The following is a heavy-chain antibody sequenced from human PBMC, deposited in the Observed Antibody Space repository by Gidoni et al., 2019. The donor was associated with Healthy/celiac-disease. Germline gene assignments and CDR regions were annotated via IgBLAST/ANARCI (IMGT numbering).Heavy chain of an antibody. J-gene: IGHJ4*02. CDR3: ARGLLYVRPFDY. CDR1: GGSFSGYY. Sequence: QVQLQQWGAGLLKPSETLSLTCAVYGGSFSGYYWSWIRQPPGKGLEWIGEINHSGSTNYNPSLKSRVTISVDTSKNQFSLKLSSVTAADTAVYYCARGLLYVRPFDYWGQGTLVTVSS. CDR2: INHSGST. D-gene: IGHD3-3*01. V-gene: IGHV4-34*01.